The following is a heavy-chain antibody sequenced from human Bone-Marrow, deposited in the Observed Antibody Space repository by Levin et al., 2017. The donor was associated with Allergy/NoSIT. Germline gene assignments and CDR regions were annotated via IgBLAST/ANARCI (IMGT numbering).Heavy chain of an antibody. D-gene: IGHD2-15*01. CDR1: GFTFSSYA. CDR2: ISGSGGST. CDR3: ATRGNKIMCSGGSCSTRGSKPQFDY. V-gene: IGHV3-23*01. Sequence: GGSLRLSCAASGFTFSSYAMSWVRQAPGKGLEWVSAISGSGGSTYYADSVKGRFTISRDNSKNTLYLQMNSLRAEDTAVYYCATRGNKIMCSGGSCSTRGSKPQFDYWGQGTLVTVSS. J-gene: IGHJ4*02.